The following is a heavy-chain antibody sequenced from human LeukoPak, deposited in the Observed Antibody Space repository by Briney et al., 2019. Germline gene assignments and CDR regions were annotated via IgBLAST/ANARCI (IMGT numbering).Heavy chain of an antibody. CDR2: INPNSGGT. CDR3: ARVGVAAAGTYYFDY. V-gene: IGHV1-2*02. CDR1: GYTFTGYY. J-gene: IGHJ4*02. D-gene: IGHD6-13*01. Sequence: ASVKVSCKASGYTFTGYYMHWVRQAPGQGLEWMGWINPNSGGTNYAQKFQGRVTITADESTSTAYMELSSLRSEDTAVYYCARVGVAAAGTYYFDYWGQGTLVTVSS.